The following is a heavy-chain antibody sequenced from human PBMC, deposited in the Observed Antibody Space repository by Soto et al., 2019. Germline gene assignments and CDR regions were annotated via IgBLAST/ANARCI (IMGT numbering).Heavy chain of an antibody. D-gene: IGHD4-4*01. J-gene: IGHJ5*02. CDR3: ARDWGLTTRNFFDL. CDR2: VNGGNGNT. V-gene: IGHV1-3*01. CDR1: GYTFINYV. Sequence: QIQLVQSGAEVKKPGASVRVSCEASGYTFINYVMHWVRQAPGQRLEWMGWVNGGNGNTRYSQKFQGRVTFSRDTYTNTAYMELSSLRSEDTAVYYCARDWGLTTRNFFDLWGQGTLVTVSS.